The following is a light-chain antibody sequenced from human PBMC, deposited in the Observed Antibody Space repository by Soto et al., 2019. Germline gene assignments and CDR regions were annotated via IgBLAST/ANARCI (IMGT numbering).Light chain of an antibody. CDR1: QRVDRTY. CDR3: HQYGDVPRT. CDR2: GAS. V-gene: IGKV3-20*01. Sequence: VLTQSPGTLSLSPGERATLSCRPSQRVDRTYLAWYQQKPGQAPRLVIYGASSRASGIPDRFSGDGFGTDFTLTISRLEPEDFAVYYCHQYGDVPRTFGQGTRWRL. J-gene: IGKJ5*01.